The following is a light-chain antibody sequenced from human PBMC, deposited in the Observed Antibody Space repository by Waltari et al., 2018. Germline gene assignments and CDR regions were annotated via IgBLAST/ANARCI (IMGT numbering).Light chain of an antibody. CDR1: RSDVGGYNF. V-gene: IGLV2-11*01. J-gene: IGLJ1*01. Sequence: QSALTQPRSVSGSPGQAVTISCTGTRSDVGGYNFVPWFQHHPGKAPKLMIYDVTKRPSGVPDRFSGSKSGNTASLTISGLQAEDEADYYCCSYAGSYTYVFGTGTKVTVL. CDR2: DVT. CDR3: CSYAGSYTYV.